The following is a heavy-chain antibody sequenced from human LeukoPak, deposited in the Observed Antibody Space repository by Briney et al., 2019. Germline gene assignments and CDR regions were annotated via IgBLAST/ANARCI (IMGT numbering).Heavy chain of an antibody. Sequence: ASVKVSCKSSVYTFTSYCIIGVRRARGQAREWMGWISAYNGNTNYAQKLQGRVTMTTDTSTNTAYMELRSLRSDDTAVYYCARYSNGWFDPWGQGTLVTVSS. V-gene: IGHV1-18*01. CDR1: VYTFTSYC. CDR2: ISAYNGNT. CDR3: ARYSNGWFDP. J-gene: IGHJ5*02. D-gene: IGHD2-15*01.